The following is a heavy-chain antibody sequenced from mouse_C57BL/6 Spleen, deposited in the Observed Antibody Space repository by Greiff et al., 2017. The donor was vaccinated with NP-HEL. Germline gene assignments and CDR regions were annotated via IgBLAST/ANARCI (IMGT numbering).Heavy chain of an antibody. CDR1: GYTFTSYW. J-gene: IGHJ2*01. V-gene: IGHV1-61*01. D-gene: IGHD4-1*01. CDR3: ASPNWDGDFDY. CDR2: IYPSDSET. Sequence: VQLQQPGAELVRPGSSVKLSCKASGYTFTSYWMDWVKQRPGQGLEWIGNIYPSDSETHYNQKFKDKATLTVDKSSSTAYMQLSSLTSEDSAVYYCASPNWDGDFDYWGQGTTLTVSS.